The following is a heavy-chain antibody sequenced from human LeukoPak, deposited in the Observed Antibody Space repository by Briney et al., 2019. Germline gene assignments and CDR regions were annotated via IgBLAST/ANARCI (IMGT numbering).Heavy chain of an antibody. Sequence: PLKVSCKASGYTLTPYYMHSVPQSPGQRLEWWRIINPTVGSAGYATTFHARVTTTADKSTSTADMELRSLRSEDTAVYYCARSRHRYYDFWSVYLRYYYYYMDVWGKGTTVTVSS. CDR3: ARSRHRYYDFWSVYLRYYYYYMDV. V-gene: IGHV1-46*01. D-gene: IGHD3-3*01. CDR2: INPTVGSA. CDR1: GYTLTPYY. J-gene: IGHJ6*03.